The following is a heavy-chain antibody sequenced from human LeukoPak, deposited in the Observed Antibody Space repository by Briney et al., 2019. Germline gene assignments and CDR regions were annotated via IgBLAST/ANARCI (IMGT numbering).Heavy chain of an antibody. V-gene: IGHV1-46*01. D-gene: IGHD4-17*01. Sequence: ASVKVSCKASGYTFTGYYMHWVRQAPGQGLEWMGIINPSGGSTSYAQKFQGRVTMTRDTSTSTVYMELSSLRSEDTAVYYCARSFYGDYDYYGMDVWGQGTTVTVSS. J-gene: IGHJ6*02. CDR1: GYTFTGYY. CDR2: INPSGGST. CDR3: ARSFYGDYDYYGMDV.